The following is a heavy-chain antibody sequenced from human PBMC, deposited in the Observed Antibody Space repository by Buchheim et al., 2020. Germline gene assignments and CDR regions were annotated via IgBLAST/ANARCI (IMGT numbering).Heavy chain of an antibody. CDR1: GGSISSGGYY. CDR3: ARDTFRAAAGTGTAYNWFDP. D-gene: IGHD6-13*01. Sequence: QVQLQESGPGLVKPSQTLSLTCTVSGGSISSGGYYWSWIRQHPGKGLEWIGYIYYSGSTYYNPSLKSRVTISVETSKNQVSLKLSSVTAADTAVYYCARDTFRAAAGTGTAYNWFDPWGQGTL. J-gene: IGHJ5*02. CDR2: IYYSGST. V-gene: IGHV4-31*03.